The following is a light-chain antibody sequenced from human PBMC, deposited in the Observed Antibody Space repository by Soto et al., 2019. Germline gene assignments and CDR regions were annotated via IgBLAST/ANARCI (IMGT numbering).Light chain of an antibody. CDR2: GAS. Sequence: EIVLTQSPGTLSLSPGERATLSCRASQTVRSSYLTWYQQKPGQPPRLLIYGASTRATDIPDRVSGSGSGTDFTLTISRLDREDFAVYDCHQYGTSPFTFGPGTKVDI. CDR3: HQYGTSPFT. J-gene: IGKJ3*01. CDR1: QTVRSSY. V-gene: IGKV3-20*01.